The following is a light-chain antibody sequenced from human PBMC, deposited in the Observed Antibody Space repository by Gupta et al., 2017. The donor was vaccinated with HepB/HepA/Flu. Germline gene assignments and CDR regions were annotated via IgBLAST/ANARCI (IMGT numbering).Light chain of an antibody. Sequence: QSALTQPASVSASPGQSITISSTGTSNDIGYYTHVSWYQQYPGKAPNVIIYEVSQRPSGLSTLSAASKSGTTALPTTSGHQAEDAAYYYYSEYGSGHAWVLGGGTRVTVL. CDR3: SEYGSGHAWV. J-gene: IGLJ3*02. V-gene: IGLV2-23*02. CDR2: EVS. CDR1: SNDIGYYTH.